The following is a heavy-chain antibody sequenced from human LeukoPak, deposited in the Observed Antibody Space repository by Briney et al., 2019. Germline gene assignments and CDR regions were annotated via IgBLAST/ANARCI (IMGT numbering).Heavy chain of an antibody. Sequence: PSETLSLTCTVSGGSISSYYWSWIRQPPGKGLEWIGYIYYSGSTNYNPSLKSRVTISVDTSKNQFSLKLSSVTAADTAVYYCARRHSVSRYSSSWYRVWFDPWGQGTLVTVSS. D-gene: IGHD6-13*01. V-gene: IGHV4-59*12. CDR3: ARRHSVSRYSSSWYRVWFDP. CDR2: IYYSGST. J-gene: IGHJ5*02. CDR1: GGSISSYY.